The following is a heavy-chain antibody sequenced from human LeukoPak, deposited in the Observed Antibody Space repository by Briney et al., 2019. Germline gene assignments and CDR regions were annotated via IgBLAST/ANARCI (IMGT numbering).Heavy chain of an antibody. CDR3: ARGAHGIGFDI. J-gene: IGHJ3*02. V-gene: IGHV5-51*01. D-gene: IGHD1-26*01. CDR1: GFTFATNW. Sequence: GAYLKISCQTFGFTFATNWIGWVRQMPGKVLGCLGVIYPGDSDTGYNPSFQGQVSISADKSISIAYLLWSSLKASDTAIYYCARGAHGIGFDIWGQGTMVTVS. CDR2: IYPGDSDT.